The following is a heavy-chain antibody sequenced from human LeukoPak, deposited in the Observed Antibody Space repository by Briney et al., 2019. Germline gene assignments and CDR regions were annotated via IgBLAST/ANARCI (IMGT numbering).Heavy chain of an antibody. CDR3: ARGDRIVVVVAATTSYYYYMDV. Sequence: ASVKVSCKASGYTFTSYDINWVRQATGQGLEWMGWMNPNSGNTGYAQKFQGRVTITRNTSISTAYMELSSLRSEDTAVYYCARGDRIVVVVAATTSYYYYMDVWGKGTTVTVSS. D-gene: IGHD2-15*01. CDR1: GYTFTSYD. V-gene: IGHV1-8*03. CDR2: MNPNSGNT. J-gene: IGHJ6*03.